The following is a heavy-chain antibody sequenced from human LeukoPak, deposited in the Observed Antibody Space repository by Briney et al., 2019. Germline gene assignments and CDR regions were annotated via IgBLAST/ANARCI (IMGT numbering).Heavy chain of an antibody. CDR2: VKEDGTTK. Sequence: GGSLRLSCAASGFSFTNYWMSWVRQAPGKGLEWVANVKEDGTTKQYVDSVKGRFTISRDNAKNSLYLQLDSLRAEDTAVYYCVSQEVVPHWGQGTLVSVSS. D-gene: IGHD2-15*01. V-gene: IGHV3-7*01. CDR1: GFSFTNYW. J-gene: IGHJ4*02. CDR3: VSQEVVPH.